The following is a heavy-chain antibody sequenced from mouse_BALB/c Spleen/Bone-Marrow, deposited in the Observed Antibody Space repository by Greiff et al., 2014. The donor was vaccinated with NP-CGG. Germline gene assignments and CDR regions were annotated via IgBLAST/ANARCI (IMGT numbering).Heavy chain of an antibody. CDR2: IDPANGNT. CDR3: ARNYGSSLDY. V-gene: IGHV14-3*02. CDR1: GFNIEDSY. J-gene: IGHJ2*01. Sequence: EVKLQESGAEIVKPGASVKSSCTTSGFNIEDSYIYWMKQRPEQGLEWIGRIDPANGNTKYDPKFQGKATITVDTSSATAYLQLISLTSEDTAVYYCARNYGSSLDYWGQGTTLTVSS. D-gene: IGHD1-1*01.